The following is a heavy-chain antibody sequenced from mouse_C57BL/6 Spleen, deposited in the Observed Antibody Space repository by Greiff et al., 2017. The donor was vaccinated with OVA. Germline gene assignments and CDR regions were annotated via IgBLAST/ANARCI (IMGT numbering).Heavy chain of an antibody. CDR2: IDPSDSYT. CDR1: GYTFTSYW. V-gene: IGHV1-50*01. Sequence: VQLQQPGAELVKPGASVKLSCKASGYTFTSYWMQWVKQRPGQGLEWIGEIDPSDSYTNYNQKFKGKATLTVDKSSSTAYMQLSSLTSEDSAVYYCARRDCLYYFDYWGQGTTLTVSS. J-gene: IGHJ2*01. CDR3: ARRDCLYYFDY. D-gene: IGHD3-3*01.